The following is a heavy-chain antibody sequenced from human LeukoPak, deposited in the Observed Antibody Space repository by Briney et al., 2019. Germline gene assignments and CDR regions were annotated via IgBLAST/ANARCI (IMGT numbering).Heavy chain of an antibody. J-gene: IGHJ4*02. CDR2: IYYSGGT. Sequence: SETLSLTCTVSGGSISSYYWSWIRQPPGKGLEWIGYIYYSGGTNYNPSLKSRVTISVDTSKNQFSLKLSSVTAADTAVYYCARHAWVSYGGDYYFDYWGQGTLVTVSS. D-gene: IGHD4-23*01. V-gene: IGHV4-59*08. CDR1: GGSISSYY. CDR3: ARHAWVSYGGDYYFDY.